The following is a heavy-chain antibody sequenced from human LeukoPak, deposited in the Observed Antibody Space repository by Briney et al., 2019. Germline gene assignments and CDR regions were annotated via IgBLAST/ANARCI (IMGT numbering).Heavy chain of an antibody. CDR2: TTNKANGYST. V-gene: IGHV3-72*01. D-gene: IGHD1-1*01. Sequence: GGSLRLSCAASGFTFSDHYMDWVRQAPGKGLEWVGRTTNKANGYSTEYAASVQVRFTISRDDSKNSLYLQMNSLKTEDTAVYYCARRMVQSGNYGMDVWGQGTTVAVSS. CDR3: ARRMVQSGNYGMDV. J-gene: IGHJ6*02. CDR1: GFTFSDHY.